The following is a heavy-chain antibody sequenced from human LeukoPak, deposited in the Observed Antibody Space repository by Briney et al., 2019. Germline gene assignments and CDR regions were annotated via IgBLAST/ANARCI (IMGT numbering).Heavy chain of an antibody. V-gene: IGHV1-46*01. CDR1: GYTFSKYY. D-gene: IGHD1-26*01. Sequence: ASVKVSCKASGYTFSKYYIHWVRQAPGQGLEWVGMINPTDGATTYAQRFQGGVTMTRDMSTTTLYMDLRSLRSDDTAVYFAAGVQRGGLSGSLELLIASYYTYYYMDVWGRGTTVTVSS. CDR2: INPTDGAT. J-gene: IGHJ6*03. CDR3: AGVQRGGLSGSLELLIASYYTYYYMDV.